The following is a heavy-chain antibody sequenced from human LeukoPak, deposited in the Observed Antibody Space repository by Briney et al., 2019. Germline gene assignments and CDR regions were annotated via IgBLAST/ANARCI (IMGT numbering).Heavy chain of an antibody. CDR3: TRGLATANSRYFDY. Sequence: ASVKVSCKASGYTFTAYYIHWVRQAPGQGLEWMGWMNPNSGDTNYAQKFQGRVTMTRDTSINTAYMELSRLRSDDTAVYYCTRGLATANSRYFDYWGQGTLVTVSS. CDR2: MNPNSGDT. CDR1: GYTFTAYY. J-gene: IGHJ4*02. V-gene: IGHV1-2*02. D-gene: IGHD5-12*01.